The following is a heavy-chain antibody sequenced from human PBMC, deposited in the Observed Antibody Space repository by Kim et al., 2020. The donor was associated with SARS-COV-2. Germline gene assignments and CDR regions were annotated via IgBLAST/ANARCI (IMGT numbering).Heavy chain of an antibody. CDR2: INTNTGNP. V-gene: IGHV7-4-1*02. D-gene: IGHD2-15*01. CDR1: GYTFTSYA. CDR3: ARSILSRYCSGGSCFTWLDSLDY. Sequence: ASVKVSCKASGYTFTSYAMNWVRQAPGQGLEWMGWINTNTGNPTYAQGFTGRFVFSLDTSVSTAYLQISSLKAEDTAVYYCARSILSRYCSGGSCFTWLDSLDYWGQGTLVTVSS. J-gene: IGHJ4*02.